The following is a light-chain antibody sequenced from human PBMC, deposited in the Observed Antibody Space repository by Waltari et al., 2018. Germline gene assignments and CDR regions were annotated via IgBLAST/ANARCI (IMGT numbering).Light chain of an antibody. V-gene: IGKV1-9*01. CDR2: AAS. CDR1: QGISSY. J-gene: IGKJ1*01. Sequence: IQLTQSPSSLSASVGDRVTITYPASQGISSYLAWYHQKPGKAPKLLIYAASTLRSGVPSRFSGSGSGTDFTLTISSLQPEDFATYYCQQLNSYPSWTFGQGTKVEIK. CDR3: QQLNSYPSWT.